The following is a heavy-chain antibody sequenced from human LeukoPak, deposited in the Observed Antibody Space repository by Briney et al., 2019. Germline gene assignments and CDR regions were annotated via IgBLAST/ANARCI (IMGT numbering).Heavy chain of an antibody. J-gene: IGHJ5*02. CDR3: AGPWDQVGFDP. V-gene: IGHV1-2*02. CDR2: IYPKTGGT. CDR1: GYTFTGYY. Sequence: ASVKVSCKASGYTFTGYYLHWVRQAPGQGLERMGWIYPKTGGTSYAQKFQGRVTMTRDTSISTAYMELIGLRSDDTAVYYCAGPWDQVGFDPWGQGTLVSVSS. D-gene: IGHD1-26*01.